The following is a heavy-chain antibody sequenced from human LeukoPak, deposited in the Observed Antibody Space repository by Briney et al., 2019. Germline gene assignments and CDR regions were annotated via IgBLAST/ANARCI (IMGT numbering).Heavy chain of an antibody. CDR2: ISSTSNPI. CDR1: GFTFSNYN. CDR3: ARAGVGARFEDY. D-gene: IGHD1-26*01. Sequence: GGFLRLSCAASGFTFSNYNMNWVRQAPGKGLEWLSYISSTSNPIYYADSVKGRFTISRDNAKNSLYLQMNSLRDEDTAVYYCARAGVGARFEDYWGQGTLVTVSS. J-gene: IGHJ4*02. V-gene: IGHV3-48*02.